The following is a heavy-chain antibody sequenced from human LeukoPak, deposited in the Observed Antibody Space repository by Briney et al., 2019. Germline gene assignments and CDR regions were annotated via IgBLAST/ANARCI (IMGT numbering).Heavy chain of an antibody. V-gene: IGHV1-46*01. CDR1: GGTFSSYA. CDR3: VLIGGYNEFDY. Sequence: GASVKVSCKASGGTFSSYAISWVRQAPGQGLEWMGIINPSGGSTSYAQKFQGRVTMTRDTSTSTVYMELSSLRSEDTAVYYCVLIGGYNEFDYWGQGTLVTVSS. D-gene: IGHD5-24*01. J-gene: IGHJ4*02. CDR2: INPSGGST.